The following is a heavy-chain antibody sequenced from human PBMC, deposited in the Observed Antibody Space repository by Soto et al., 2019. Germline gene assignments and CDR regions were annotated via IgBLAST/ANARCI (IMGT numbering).Heavy chain of an antibody. D-gene: IGHD3-10*01. Sequence: PGGSLRLSCAASGFTFSSYAMSWVRQAPGKGLEWVSAISGSGGSTYYADSVKGRFTISRDNSKNTLYLQMNSLRAEDTAVYYCAKERTREYNSYGSGSTHHYFDYWGQGTLVTVSS. CDR3: AKERTREYNSYGSGSTHHYFDY. V-gene: IGHV3-23*01. CDR1: GFTFSSYA. CDR2: ISGSGGST. J-gene: IGHJ4*02.